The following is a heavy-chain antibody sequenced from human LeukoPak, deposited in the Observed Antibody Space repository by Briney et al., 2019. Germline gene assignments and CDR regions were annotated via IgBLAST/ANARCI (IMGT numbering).Heavy chain of an antibody. V-gene: IGHV1-18*01. Sequence: GASVKVSCKASGYTFTSYGISWVRQAPGQGLEWMGWISAYNGNTNYAQKLQGRGTMTTDPSTSTAYMELRSLRSDDTAVYYCARAAVAGTVYWFDPWGQGTLVTVSS. CDR1: GYTFTSYG. J-gene: IGHJ5*02. CDR2: ISAYNGNT. CDR3: ARAAVAGTVYWFDP. D-gene: IGHD6-19*01.